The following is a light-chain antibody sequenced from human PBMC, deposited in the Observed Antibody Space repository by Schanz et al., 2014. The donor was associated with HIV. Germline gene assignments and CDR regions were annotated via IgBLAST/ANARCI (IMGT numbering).Light chain of an antibody. J-gene: IGLJ2*01. CDR2: ANH. Sequence: QSVLTQPPSVSGAPGQRVTISCTGSRSNIGAGYDVHWYQQLPGAAPKLLIYANHERPSEIPDRFSASRTGTSATLAIIGLQSGDEAEYYCATWDATVSAVLFGGGTKLTVL. CDR1: RSNIGAGYD. V-gene: IGLV1-51*01. CDR3: ATWDATVSAVL.